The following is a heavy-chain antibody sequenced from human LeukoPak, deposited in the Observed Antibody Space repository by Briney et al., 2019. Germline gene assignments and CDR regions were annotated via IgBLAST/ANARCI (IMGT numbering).Heavy chain of an antibody. J-gene: IGHJ6*02. CDR3: ARSNYYTVDV. CDR2: IKQDGSER. V-gene: IGHV3-7*03. Sequence: GGSLRLSCAASGFTFSGFSMSWVRQSPTKGLEWVANIKQDGSERYYVDSVKGRFTISRDNAKNSLSLQMNSLRADDTAVYYCARSNYYTVDVWGQGTAVTVSS. CDR1: GFTFSGFS.